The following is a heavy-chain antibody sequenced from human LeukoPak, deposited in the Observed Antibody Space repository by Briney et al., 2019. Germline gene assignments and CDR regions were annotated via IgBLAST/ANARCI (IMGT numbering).Heavy chain of an antibody. CDR2: IYYSGST. J-gene: IGHJ3*02. CDR3: ARKWELVFDAFDI. V-gene: IGHV4-59*08. CDR1: GGSISSYY. Sequence: RSETLSLTGTVSGGSISSYYGSWIRQPPGKGLEGIGYIYYSGSTNYKPSLKSRVTISVDTSKTQFSLKLSSVTAADTAVYYCARKWELVFDAFDIWGQGTMVTVSS. D-gene: IGHD1-26*01.